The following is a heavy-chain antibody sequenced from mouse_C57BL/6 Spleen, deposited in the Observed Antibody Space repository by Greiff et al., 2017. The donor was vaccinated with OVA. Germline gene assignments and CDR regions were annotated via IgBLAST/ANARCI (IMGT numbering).Heavy chain of an antibody. V-gene: IGHV1-62-2*01. Sequence: QVQLKESGAELVKPGASVKLSCKASGYTFTEYTIHWVKQRSGQGLEWIGWFYPGSGSIKYNEKFKDKATLTADKSSSTVYMELSRLTSEDSAVYFGARHAFIATGPYWYFDVWGTGTTVTVSS. CDR2: FYPGSGSI. D-gene: IGHD1-1*01. CDR3: ARHAFIATGPYWYFDV. J-gene: IGHJ1*03. CDR1: GYTFTEYT.